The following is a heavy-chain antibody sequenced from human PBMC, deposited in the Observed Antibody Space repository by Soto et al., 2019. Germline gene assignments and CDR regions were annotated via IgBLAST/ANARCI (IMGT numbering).Heavy chain of an antibody. CDR2: IYYSGST. V-gene: IGHV4-59*08. Sequence: PSETLSLTCTVSGGSISSYYWSWIRQPPGKGLEWIGYIYYSGSTNYNPSLKSRVTISVDTSKNQFSLKLSSVTAADTAVYYCAGYENYGDYYFDYWGQGTLVTVSS. CDR3: AGYENYGDYYFDY. J-gene: IGHJ4*02. D-gene: IGHD4-17*01. CDR1: GGSISSYY.